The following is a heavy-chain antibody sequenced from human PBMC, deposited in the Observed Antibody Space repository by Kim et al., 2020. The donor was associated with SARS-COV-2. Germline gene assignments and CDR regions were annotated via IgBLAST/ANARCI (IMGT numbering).Heavy chain of an antibody. CDR3: ARAYSSGWAYFDY. J-gene: IGHJ4*02. CDR1: GFTFSSYS. D-gene: IGHD6-19*01. Sequence: GGSLRLSCAASGFTFSSYSMNWVRQAPGKGLEWVSSISRSSSSIYYADSVKGRFTFSRDNAKNSLYLQMNCLRAEDTAVYFCARAYSSGWAYFDYWGQGTLVTVSS. V-gene: IGHV3-21*01. CDR2: ISRSSSSI.